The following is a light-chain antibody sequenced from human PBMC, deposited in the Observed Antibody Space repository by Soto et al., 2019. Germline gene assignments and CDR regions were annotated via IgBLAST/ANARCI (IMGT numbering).Light chain of an antibody. CDR3: QQYNSYPT. V-gene: IGKV1-5*01. Sequence: DIQMTQSPSTLSASVGDRVTITCRASQSISSWLAWYQQKPGKAPKLLIYDASSLESGVPSRFSGSGSGTEFTLTISSLQPDDSATYHCQQYNSYPTFGQGTKVEIK. CDR2: DAS. J-gene: IGKJ1*01. CDR1: QSISSW.